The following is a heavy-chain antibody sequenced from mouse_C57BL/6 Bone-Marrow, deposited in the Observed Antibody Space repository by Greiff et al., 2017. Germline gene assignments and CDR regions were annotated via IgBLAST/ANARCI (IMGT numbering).Heavy chain of an antibody. J-gene: IGHJ3*01. D-gene: IGHD2-5*01. Sequence: VQGVESGAELARPGASVKLSCKASGYTFTSYGISWVKQRTGQGLEWIGEIYPRSGNTYYNEKFKGKATLTADKSSSTAYMELRSLTSEDSAVYFCAREDYSIRFAYWGQGTLVTVSA. CDR2: IYPRSGNT. CDR3: AREDYSIRFAY. CDR1: GYTFTSYG. V-gene: IGHV1-81*01.